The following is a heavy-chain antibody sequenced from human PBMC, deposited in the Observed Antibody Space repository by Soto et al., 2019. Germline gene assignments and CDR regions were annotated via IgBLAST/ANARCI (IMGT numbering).Heavy chain of an antibody. D-gene: IGHD1-7*01. CDR3: ARATGTTNFGDY. Sequence: QVQLQESGPGLVKPSETLSLTCTVSGGSISPYYWNWIRQPPGKGLEWIGYVYYRGSTDYNPSLKSRVTISLDTSKNQFSLKLTSVTAADTAVYYCARATGTTNFGDYWGQGTLFTVSS. V-gene: IGHV4-59*01. CDR1: GGSISPYY. CDR2: VYYRGST. J-gene: IGHJ4*02.